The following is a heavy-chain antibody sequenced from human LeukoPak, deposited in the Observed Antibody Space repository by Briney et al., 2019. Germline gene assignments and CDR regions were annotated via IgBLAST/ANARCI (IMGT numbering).Heavy chain of an antibody. J-gene: IGHJ6*02. D-gene: IGHD1-20*01. V-gene: IGHV1-8*01. CDR2: MNPNSANT. CDR3: ARVLPHNWNDMTGDYYYGMDV. Sequence: GASVKVSCTASGYTFTRYDINWVREATGQGLEWMGWMNPNSANTGYAQKFQGRVTMTRNTSISTVYMELSSLRSEDTAVYYCARVLPHNWNDMTGDYYYGMDVWGQGTTVTVSS. CDR1: GYTFTRYD.